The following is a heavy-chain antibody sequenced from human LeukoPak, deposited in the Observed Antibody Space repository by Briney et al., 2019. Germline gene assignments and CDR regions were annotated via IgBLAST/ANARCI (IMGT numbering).Heavy chain of an antibody. Sequence: PGGSLRLSCAASGFTFSSYAMHWVRQAPGKGLEWVAVISYDGSNKYYADSVKGRFTISGDNSKNTLYLQMNSLRAEDTAVYYCARVLNWFDPWGQGTLVTVSS. CDR1: GFTFSSYA. V-gene: IGHV3-30-3*01. CDR3: ARVLNWFDP. CDR2: ISYDGSNK. J-gene: IGHJ5*02.